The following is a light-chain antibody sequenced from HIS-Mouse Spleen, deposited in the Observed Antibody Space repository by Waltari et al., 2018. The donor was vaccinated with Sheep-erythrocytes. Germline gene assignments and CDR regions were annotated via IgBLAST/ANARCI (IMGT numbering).Light chain of an antibody. CDR1: SSDVGRYNY. Sequence: QSALTQPPSASGSPGQAVTISCTRTSSDVGRYNYVSWYQQHPGKAPKLMIYEVSKRPSGVPDRFSGSKSGNTASLTVSGLQAEDEADYYCSSYAGSNNWVFGGGTKLTVL. V-gene: IGLV2-8*01. J-gene: IGLJ3*02. CDR2: EVS. CDR3: SSYAGSNNWV.